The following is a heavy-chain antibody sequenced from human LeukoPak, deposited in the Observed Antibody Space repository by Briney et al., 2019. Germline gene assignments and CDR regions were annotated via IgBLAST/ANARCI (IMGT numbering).Heavy chain of an antibody. CDR1: GFTFSSYA. Sequence: GGSLRLSCAVSGFTFSSYAISWVRQVPGKGLEWVSGISGSGGRTYYADSVKGRFTISRDNSKNTLYLQMNSLRAEDTAVYYCAKAAPYDYGDYLNWFDPWGQGTLVTVSS. V-gene: IGHV3-23*01. J-gene: IGHJ5*02. D-gene: IGHD4-17*01. CDR3: AKAAPYDYGDYLNWFDP. CDR2: ISGSGGRT.